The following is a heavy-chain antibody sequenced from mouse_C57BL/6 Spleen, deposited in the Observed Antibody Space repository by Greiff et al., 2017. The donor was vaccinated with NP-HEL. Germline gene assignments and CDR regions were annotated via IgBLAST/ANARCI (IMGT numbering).Heavy chain of an antibody. CDR1: GYTFTDYY. D-gene: IGHD2-1*01. V-gene: IGHV1-26*01. CDR2: INPNNGGT. J-gene: IGHJ4*01. CDR3: ASPQLLGAMDY. Sequence: VQLQQSGPELVKPGASVKISCKASGYTFTDYYMNWVKQSHGKSLEWIGDINPNNGGTSYNQKFKGKATLTVDKSSSTAYMELRSLTSEDSAVYYCASPQLLGAMDYWGQGTSVTVSS.